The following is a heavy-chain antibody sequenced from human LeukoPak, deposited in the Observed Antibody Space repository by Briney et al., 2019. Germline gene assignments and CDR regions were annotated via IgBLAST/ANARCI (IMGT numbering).Heavy chain of an antibody. D-gene: IGHD4-23*01. J-gene: IGHJ6*02. CDR2: IYYSGST. V-gene: IGHV4-39*07. CDR3: ARDRNHGGNYYYYGMDV. CDR1: GGSISSSSYY. Sequence: SETLSLTCTVSGGSISSSSYYWGWIRQPPGKGLEWIGSIYYSGSTYYNPSLKSRVTISVDTSKNQFSLKLSSVTAADTAVYYCARDRNHGGNYYYYGMDVWGQGTTVTVSS.